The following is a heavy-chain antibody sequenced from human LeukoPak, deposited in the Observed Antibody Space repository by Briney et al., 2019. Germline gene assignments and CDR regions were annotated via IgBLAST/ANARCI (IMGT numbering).Heavy chain of an antibody. J-gene: IGHJ3*02. V-gene: IGHV1-69*13. Sequence: GASVKISCKAPVGTSSSDAICWGRHAPGEGLERRWGSTPIFGTANYAQKSQRRATITADESTSTAYMELSSLTSKDTAVYYCARDLLQTTSQNDAFDIWGQGTMVTVSS. CDR3: ARDLLQTTSQNDAFDI. CDR1: VGTSSSDA. CDR2: STPIFGTA. D-gene: IGHD1-1*01.